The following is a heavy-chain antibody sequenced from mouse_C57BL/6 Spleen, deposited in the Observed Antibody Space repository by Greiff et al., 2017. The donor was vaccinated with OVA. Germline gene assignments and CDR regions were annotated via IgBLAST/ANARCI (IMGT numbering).Heavy chain of an antibody. D-gene: IGHD2-4*01. Sequence: VQLQQPGAELVKPGASVKVSCKASGYTFTSYWMHWVKQRPGQGLEWIGRIHPSDSDTNYNQKFKGKATLTVDKSSSTAYMQLSSLTSEDSAVYYCAIYPLYYDYDWFAYWGQGTLVTVSA. J-gene: IGHJ3*01. CDR1: GYTFTSYW. CDR2: IHPSDSDT. V-gene: IGHV1-74*01. CDR3: AIYPLYYDYDWFAY.